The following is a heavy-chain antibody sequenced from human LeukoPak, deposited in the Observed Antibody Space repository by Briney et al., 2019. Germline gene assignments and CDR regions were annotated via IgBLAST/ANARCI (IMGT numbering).Heavy chain of an antibody. J-gene: IGHJ4*02. CDR2: INPNSGGT. V-gene: IGHV1-2*04. Sequence: GASVKVSCKASGYTFTGYYMHWVRQAPGQGLERMGWINPNSGGTNYAQKFQGWVTMTRDTSISTAYMELSRLRSDDTAVYYCAREYHRWEPGYFDYWGQGTLVTVSS. CDR3: AREYHRWEPGYFDY. D-gene: IGHD1-14*01. CDR1: GYTFTGYY.